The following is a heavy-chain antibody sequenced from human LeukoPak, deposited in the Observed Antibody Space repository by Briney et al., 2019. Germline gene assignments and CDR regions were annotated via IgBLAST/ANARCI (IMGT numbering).Heavy chain of an antibody. J-gene: IGHJ3*02. CDR1: GYTFTSYG. CDR2: ISAYNGNT. D-gene: IGHD3-22*01. CDR3: ARRRGLYDSSGYYLDAFDI. Sequence: ASVKVSCKASGYTFTSYGISWVRQAPGQGLEWMGWISAYNGNTNYAQKFQGRVTITADKSTSTAYMELSSLRSEDTAVYYCARRRGLYDSSGYYLDAFDIWGQGTMVTVSS. V-gene: IGHV1-18*01.